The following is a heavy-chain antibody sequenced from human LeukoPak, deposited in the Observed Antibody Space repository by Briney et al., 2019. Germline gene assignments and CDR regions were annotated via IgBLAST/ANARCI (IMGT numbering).Heavy chain of an antibody. Sequence: GGSLRLSCAASGFTFSSYAMSWVRQAPGKGLEWVSAISGSGGGTYYADSVKGRFTISRDNSKNTLYLQMNSLRAEDTAVYYCARDEVGATTGNAFDIWGQGTMVTVSS. V-gene: IGHV3-23*01. CDR1: GFTFSSYA. J-gene: IGHJ3*02. CDR2: ISGSGGGT. D-gene: IGHD1-26*01. CDR3: ARDEVGATTGNAFDI.